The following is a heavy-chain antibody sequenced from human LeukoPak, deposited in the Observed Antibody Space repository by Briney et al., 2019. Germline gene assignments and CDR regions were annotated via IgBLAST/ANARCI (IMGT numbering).Heavy chain of an antibody. V-gene: IGHV4-59*12. D-gene: IGHD3-22*01. J-gene: IGHJ3*02. CDR3: ARRDYYDSSGRTNDAFDI. CDR2: IYYSGST. Sequence: SETLSLTCTVSGGSISSYYWSWIRQPPGKGLEWIGYIYYSGSTNYNPSLKSRVTISVDKSKNQFSLKLSSVTAADTAVYYCARRDYYDSSGRTNDAFDIWGQGTMVTVSS. CDR1: GGSISSYY.